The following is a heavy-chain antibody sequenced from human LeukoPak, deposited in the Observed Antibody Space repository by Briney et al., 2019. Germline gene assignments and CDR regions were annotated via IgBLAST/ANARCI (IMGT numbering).Heavy chain of an antibody. V-gene: IGHV1-69*05. CDR1: GGTFSSYA. D-gene: IGHD2-2*01. CDR3: ARAIDCSSTSCFSRVVNT. CDR2: IIPISGTA. J-gene: IGHJ5*02. Sequence: SVKVSCKASGGTFSSYAISWVRQAPGQGLEWMGRIIPISGTANYAQKFQGRVTITTDESTSTAYMELSSLRSEDTAVYYCARAIDCSSTSCFSRVVNTWGQGTLVTVSS.